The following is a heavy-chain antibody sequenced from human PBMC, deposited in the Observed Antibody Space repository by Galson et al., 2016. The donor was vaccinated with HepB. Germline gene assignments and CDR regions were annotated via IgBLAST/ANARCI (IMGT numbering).Heavy chain of an antibody. CDR2: ISGSGDLT. J-gene: IGHJ6*02. Sequence: SLRLSCAASGFTFSSYAMSWVRQAPGKGLEWVSGISGSGDLTYYADSVKGRFTISRDNPKNTLYLQMKSLRVDDTAVYYCAKIWGKSSGWYGSSYYQYGMDVWGQGTTVSVSS. V-gene: IGHV3-23*01. D-gene: IGHD6-19*01. CDR1: GFTFSSYA. CDR3: AKIWGKSSGWYGSSYYQYGMDV.